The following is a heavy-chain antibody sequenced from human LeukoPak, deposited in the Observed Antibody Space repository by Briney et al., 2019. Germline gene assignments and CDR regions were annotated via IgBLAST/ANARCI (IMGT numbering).Heavy chain of an antibody. CDR1: GFLFSSYS. D-gene: IGHD3-10*02. Sequence: GGSLRLSCVGSGFLFSSYSMNCVRQAPGKGLEWFSYISSSSSTIYYADSVKGRFTIPRDDAKKSMYLQMNSLRAEDTAVYYCARITMSRFDPWGQGTLVTVS. CDR3: ARITMSRFDP. V-gene: IGHV3-48*01. J-gene: IGHJ5*02. CDR2: ISSSSSTI.